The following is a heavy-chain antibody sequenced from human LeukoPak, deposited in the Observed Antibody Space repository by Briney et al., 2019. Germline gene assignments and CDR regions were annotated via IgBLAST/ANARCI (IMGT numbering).Heavy chain of an antibody. J-gene: IGHJ4*02. V-gene: IGHV3-7*05. CDR3: ARESAGGLDY. Sequence: GGSLRLSCVASGFTLSSHWMSWVRQAPGKGLEWVANIKQDGSEQYYVDSVRDRFTISRDNAKNSVYLQMKSLTAEDTAIYYCARESAGGLDYWGQGTLVTVSS. D-gene: IGHD6-19*01. CDR1: GFTLSSHW. CDR2: IKQDGSEQ.